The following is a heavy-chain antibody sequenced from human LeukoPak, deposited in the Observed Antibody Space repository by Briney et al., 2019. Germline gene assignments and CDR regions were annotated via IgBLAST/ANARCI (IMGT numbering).Heavy chain of an antibody. CDR1: GYTFTSYY. J-gene: IGHJ4*02. D-gene: IGHD3-16*01. V-gene: IGHV1-46*01. Sequence: ASVKVSCKASGYTFTSYYMHWVRQAPGQGLEWMGIINPSGGSTSYAQKFQGRVTMTRDMSTSTVYMELSSLRSEDTAVYYCARDRVLGAFDYWSQGTLVTVSS. CDR3: ARDRVLGAFDY. CDR2: INPSGGST.